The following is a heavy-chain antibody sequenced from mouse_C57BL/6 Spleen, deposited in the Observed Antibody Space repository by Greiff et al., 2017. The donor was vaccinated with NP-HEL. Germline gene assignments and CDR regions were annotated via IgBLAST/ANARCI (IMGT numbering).Heavy chain of an antibody. CDR2: ISSGGDYI. D-gene: IGHD1-1*01. Sequence: EVQLQESGEGLVKPGGSLKLSCAASGFTFSSYAMSWVRQTPEKRLEWVAYISSGGDYIYYADTVKGRFTISRDNARNTLYLQMSSLKSEDTAMYYCTREATVVRDWYFDVWGTGTTVTVSS. CDR1: GFTFSSYA. CDR3: TREATVVRDWYFDV. V-gene: IGHV5-9-1*02. J-gene: IGHJ1*03.